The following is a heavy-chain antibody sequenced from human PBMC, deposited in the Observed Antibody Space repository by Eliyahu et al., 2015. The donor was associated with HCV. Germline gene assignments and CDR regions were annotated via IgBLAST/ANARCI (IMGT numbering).Heavy chain of an antibody. J-gene: IGHJ5*02. CDR1: GYSFSTFW. V-gene: IGHV5-51*01. D-gene: IGHD1-26*01. CDR2: VXPDDSDT. CDR3: ARGTGIEAVWLDD. Sequence: EVQLAQSGVEVKKPGESLKISXKGSGYSFSTFWXAWVRQXPGXGLEWMGAVXPDDSDTRYSPSFQGQVTISVDKSINTAYLQWNSLKASDTATYFCARGTGIEAVWLDDWGQGTLVNVSS.